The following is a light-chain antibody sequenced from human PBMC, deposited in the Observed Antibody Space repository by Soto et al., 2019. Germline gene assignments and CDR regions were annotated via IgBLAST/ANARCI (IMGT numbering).Light chain of an antibody. J-gene: IGLJ3*02. CDR3: SSHTTSNTQV. CDR2: EVS. CDR1: SSDIGGYNY. V-gene: IGLV2-14*01. Sequence: QSALTQPASVSGSPGQSITISCTGTSSDIGGYNYVSWYQQHPGNPPKLMIYEVSNRPSGVSNRFSGSKSANTASLTISGLQAEDEADYYCSSHTTSNTQVFGGGTKLTVL.